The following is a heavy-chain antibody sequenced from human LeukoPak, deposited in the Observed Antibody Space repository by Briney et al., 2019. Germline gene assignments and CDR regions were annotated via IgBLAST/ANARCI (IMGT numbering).Heavy chain of an antibody. CDR2: ISGSGGST. CDR1: GFTFSSYA. J-gene: IGHJ4*02. D-gene: IGHD6-19*01. Sequence: GGSLRLSCAASGFTFSSYAMSWVRQAPGKGLEWVSAISGSGGSTYYADSVKGRFTISRDNSRTTLYLQMNSLRAEDTAVYYCAKDFLIAVAGTIDYWGQGTLVTVSS. V-gene: IGHV3-23*01. CDR3: AKDFLIAVAGTIDY.